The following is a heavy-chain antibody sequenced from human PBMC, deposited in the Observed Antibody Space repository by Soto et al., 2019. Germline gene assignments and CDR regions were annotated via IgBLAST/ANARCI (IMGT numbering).Heavy chain of an antibody. J-gene: IGHJ6*02. D-gene: IGHD3-3*01. V-gene: IGHV3-43*01. CDR2: ITWNGGNT. CDR3: ARETLSFGSALDV. Sequence: GGSLRLSCAASGFRFDDYNMHWVRQAPGKGLEWVSLITWNGGNTYYADSVKGRFTISRDGTSRSVSLQMTSLKSDDTAVYYCARETLSFGSALDVWGQGTTVTVSS. CDR1: GFRFDDYN.